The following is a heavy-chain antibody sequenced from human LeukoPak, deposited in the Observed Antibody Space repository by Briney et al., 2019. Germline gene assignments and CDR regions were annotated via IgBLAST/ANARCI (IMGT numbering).Heavy chain of an antibody. J-gene: IGHJ4*02. Sequence: GGSLRLSCVASGFTFSSYGMHWVRQAPGKGLEWVAVIWYDGSNKYYADSVKGRFTISRDNSKNTLYLQMNSLRAEDTAAYYCAREWGPTYYDFWSGYSHFDYWGQGTLVTVSS. CDR2: IWYDGSNK. CDR1: GFTFSSYG. D-gene: IGHD3-3*01. V-gene: IGHV3-33*01. CDR3: AREWGPTYYDFWSGYSHFDY.